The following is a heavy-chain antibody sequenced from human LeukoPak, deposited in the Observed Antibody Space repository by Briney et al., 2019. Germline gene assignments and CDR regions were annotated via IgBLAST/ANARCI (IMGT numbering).Heavy chain of an antibody. CDR3: ARGRGDSRGTSFDY. D-gene: IGHD3-22*01. CDR1: GGSISTYY. Sequence: SSETLSLTCTVSGGSISTYYWSWIRQPPGKGLGWIGYIYYTGSTTYNPSLRSRVAISIDTSKNQFSLRLNSVTAADTAVYYCARGRGDSRGTSFDYWGQGTLVTVSS. V-gene: IGHV4-59*01. J-gene: IGHJ4*02. CDR2: IYYTGST.